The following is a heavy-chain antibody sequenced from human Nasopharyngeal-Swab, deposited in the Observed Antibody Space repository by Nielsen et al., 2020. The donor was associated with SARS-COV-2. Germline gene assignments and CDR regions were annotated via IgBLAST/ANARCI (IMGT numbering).Heavy chain of an antibody. CDR3: AKDISSGWYGNYYYYYMDV. D-gene: IGHD6-19*01. CDR1: GFTFDDYA. J-gene: IGHJ6*03. Sequence: SLKISCAASGFTFDDYAMHWVRQAPGKGLERVSGISWNSGSIGYADSVKGRFTISRDNAKNSLYLQMNSLRAEDTALYYCAKDISSGWYGNYYYYYMDVWGKGTTVTVSS. V-gene: IGHV3-9*01. CDR2: ISWNSGSI.